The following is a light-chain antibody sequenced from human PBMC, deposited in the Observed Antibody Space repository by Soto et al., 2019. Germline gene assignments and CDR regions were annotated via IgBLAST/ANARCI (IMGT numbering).Light chain of an antibody. CDR1: TSDVDTYNF. CDR2: DVN. Sequence: QSVLTQPASVSGSPGQSIAIPCTGSTSDVDTYNFVSWYQHHPGKAPKLIIYDVNKRPSGVSNRFSGSKSGYTASLIISELQAADEAYYYCSSYAGNDFVVFCGGTKVTVL. CDR3: SSYAGNDFVV. V-gene: IGLV2-14*03. J-gene: IGLJ3*02.